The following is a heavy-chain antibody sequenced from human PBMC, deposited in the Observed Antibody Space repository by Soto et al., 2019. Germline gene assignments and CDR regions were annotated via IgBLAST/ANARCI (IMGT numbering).Heavy chain of an antibody. CDR3: ARDEVANYYYYGMDV. V-gene: IGHV1-3*01. CDR2: INAGNGNT. D-gene: IGHD2-21*01. Sequence: QVQLVQSGAEVKKPGASVKVSCKASGYTFTSYAMHWVRQAPGQRLEWMGWINAGNGNTKYSQKFQGRVTITRDTSASTAYMELSSLRSEDTAVYSCARDEVANYYYYGMDVWGQGTTVTVSS. CDR1: GYTFTSYA. J-gene: IGHJ6*02.